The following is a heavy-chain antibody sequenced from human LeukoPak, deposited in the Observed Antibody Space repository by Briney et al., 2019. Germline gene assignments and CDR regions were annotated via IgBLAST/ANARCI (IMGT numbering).Heavy chain of an antibody. CDR3: ARDLSVAGTSIDY. CDR2: ISSSSSYI. CDR1: GFTFSSYS. Sequence: GGSLRLSCAASGFTFSSYSTNWVRQAPGKGREWVSSISSSSSYIYYADSVKGRFTISRDNAKNSLYLQMNSLRAEDTAVYYCARDLSVAGTSIDYWGQGTLVTVSS. D-gene: IGHD6-19*01. V-gene: IGHV3-21*01. J-gene: IGHJ4*02.